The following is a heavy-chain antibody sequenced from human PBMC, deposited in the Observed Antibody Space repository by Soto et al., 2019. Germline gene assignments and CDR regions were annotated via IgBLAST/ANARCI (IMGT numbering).Heavy chain of an antibody. D-gene: IGHD2-15*01. J-gene: IGHJ3*02. CDR3: ARDLVAATLTRDAFDI. V-gene: IGHV4-38-2*02. Sequence: SETLSLTCAVSGYSISSGYYWGWIRQPPGKGLEWIGGIYRSGSTYYNPSLKSRVTISVDTSKNQFSLKLNSATAADTAVYYCARDLVAATLTRDAFDIWGQGTMVTVSS. CDR2: IYRSGST. CDR1: GYSISSGYY.